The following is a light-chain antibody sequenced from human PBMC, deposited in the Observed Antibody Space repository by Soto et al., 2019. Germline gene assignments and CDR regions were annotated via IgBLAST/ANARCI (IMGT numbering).Light chain of an antibody. CDR2: AAS. CDR1: QSISSY. J-gene: IGKJ3*01. V-gene: IGKV1-39*01. Sequence: DIQMTQSPSSLPASVGDRVTITCRASQSISSYLNWYQQKPGKAPKLLIYAASSLQSGVPSRFSGSGSGTDFTLTISSLQPEDFATYYCQQKDTFGPGTKVDIK. CDR3: QQKDT.